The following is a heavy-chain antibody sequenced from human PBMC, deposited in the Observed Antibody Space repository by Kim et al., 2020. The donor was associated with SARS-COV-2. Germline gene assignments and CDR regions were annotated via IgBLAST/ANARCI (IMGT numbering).Heavy chain of an antibody. V-gene: IGHV4-34*01. CDR1: GGSFSGYY. CDR2: INHSGST. Sequence: SETLSLTCAVYGGSFSGYYWSWIRQPPGKGLEWIGEINHSGSTNYNPSLKSRVTISVDTSKNQFSLKLSSVTAADTAVYYCARLPNGYYDFWSGSMGYFDYWGQGTLVTVSS. D-gene: IGHD3-3*01. J-gene: IGHJ4*02. CDR3: ARLPNGYYDFWSGSMGYFDY.